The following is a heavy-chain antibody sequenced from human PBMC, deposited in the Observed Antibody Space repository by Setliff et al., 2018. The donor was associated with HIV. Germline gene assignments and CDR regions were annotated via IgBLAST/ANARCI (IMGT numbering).Heavy chain of an antibody. D-gene: IGHD3-3*01. CDR2: IFYTGST. J-gene: IGHJ6*03. CDR3: ARSPPTTFWSGYTYYYYMDV. Sequence: SETLSLTCTVSGGSISSYYWTWLRQFPGKGLEWIGFIFYTGSTTYNPSLNSRVTISVDTSKNQFSLKLNSVTAADTAVYYCARSPPTTFWSGYTYYYYMDVWGKGTTVTVSS. CDR1: GGSISSYY. V-gene: IGHV4-59*01.